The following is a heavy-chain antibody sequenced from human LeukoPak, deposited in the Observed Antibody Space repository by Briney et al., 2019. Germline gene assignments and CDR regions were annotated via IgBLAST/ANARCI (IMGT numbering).Heavy chain of an antibody. Sequence: SETLSLTCTVSGGSISSGSYYWSWIRQPAGKGLEWIGRIYTSGSTNYNPSLKSRVTISVDTSKNQFSLKLGSVTAADTAVYYCARGGYCGGDCYFYYWGQGTLVTVSS. V-gene: IGHV4-61*02. D-gene: IGHD2-21*02. J-gene: IGHJ4*02. CDR1: GGSISSGSYY. CDR2: IYTSGST. CDR3: ARGGYCGGDCYFYY.